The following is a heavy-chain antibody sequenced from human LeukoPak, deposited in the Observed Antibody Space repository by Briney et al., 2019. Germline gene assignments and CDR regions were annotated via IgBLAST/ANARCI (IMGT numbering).Heavy chain of an antibody. Sequence: GGSLRLSCAASGFTFSGYAMGWVRQAPGEGLEWVSTISTSGGSTYYAGSVKGRFTISRDNSKNTLYLQMDSLRAEDTAVYYCAKGRSGYYYDYWGQGTLVTVSS. CDR1: GFTFSGYA. CDR3: AKGRSGYYYDY. D-gene: IGHD3-22*01. J-gene: IGHJ4*02. V-gene: IGHV3-23*01. CDR2: ISTSGGST.